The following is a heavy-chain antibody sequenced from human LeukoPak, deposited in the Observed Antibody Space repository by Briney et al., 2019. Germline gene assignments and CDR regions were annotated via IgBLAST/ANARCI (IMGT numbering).Heavy chain of an antibody. CDR1: AGSMRSYY. CDR3: ARDCSSTSCYMTGWFDP. J-gene: IGHJ5*02. D-gene: IGHD2-2*02. Sequence: SETLSLTCTVPAGSMRSYYWSWILQPPWKGLEWIGYISYSGGTNYNPSLKGRVTISVDTSKNQFSLKLSSVTAADTAVYYCARDCSSTSCYMTGWFDPWGQGTLVTVSS. V-gene: IGHV4-59*01. CDR2: ISYSGGT.